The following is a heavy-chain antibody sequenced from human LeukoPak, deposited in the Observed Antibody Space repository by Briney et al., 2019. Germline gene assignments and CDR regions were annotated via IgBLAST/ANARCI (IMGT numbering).Heavy chain of an antibody. CDR1: GGSISSSNFY. J-gene: IGHJ4*02. Sequence: SETLSLTCTVSGGSISSSNFYWGWIRQPPGKGLEWIGSIYYSGSTYYNPSLKSRVTISVDTSKNQFSLKLSSVTAADTAVYYCTTDLGRSRIAPRFYYWGQGTLVTVSS. V-gene: IGHV4-39*07. D-gene: IGHD6-6*01. CDR2: IYYSGST. CDR3: TTDLGRSRIAPRFYY.